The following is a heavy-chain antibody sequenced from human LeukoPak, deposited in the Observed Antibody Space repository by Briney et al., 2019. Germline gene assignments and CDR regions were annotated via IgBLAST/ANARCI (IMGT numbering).Heavy chain of an antibody. CDR2: IIPIFGTA. CDR3: ARDPWSMQFFDL. Sequence: SVKVSCKASGGTFSSYAISWVRQAPGQGLEWMGGIIPIFGTANYAQKFQGRVTITADESTSTAYMELSSLRSEDTAVYYCARDPWSMQFFDLWGRGTLVTVSS. V-gene: IGHV1-69*13. CDR1: GGTFSSYA. D-gene: IGHD2-15*01. J-gene: IGHJ2*01.